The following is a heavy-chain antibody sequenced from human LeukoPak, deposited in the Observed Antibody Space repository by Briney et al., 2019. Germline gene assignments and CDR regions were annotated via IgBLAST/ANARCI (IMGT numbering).Heavy chain of an antibody. J-gene: IGHJ4*02. CDR2: IWYDGSNK. D-gene: IGHD3-22*01. CDR1: GFIFSSFS. CDR3: ARDLYPNSLILVVSDY. Sequence: GGSLRLSCAASGFIFSSFSMHWVRQAPGKGLEWVGGIWYDGSNKYYADSVKGRFTISRDNSRNTLYLQMNSLSAEDTAFYYCARDLYPNSLILVVSDYWGQGTVVTVSS. V-gene: IGHV3-33*01.